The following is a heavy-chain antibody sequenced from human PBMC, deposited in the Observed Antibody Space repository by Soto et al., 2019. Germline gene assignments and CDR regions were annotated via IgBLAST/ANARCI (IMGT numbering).Heavy chain of an antibody. CDR1: GYTFTSYG. J-gene: IGHJ4*02. CDR3: ARGPLTYYYGSGSYYGGFHLDY. Sequence: ASVKVSCKASGYTFTSYGISWVRQAPGQGLEWMGWISAYNGNTNYAQKLQGRVTVTTDTSTSTAYMELRSLRSDDTAVYYCARGPLTYYYGSGSYYGGFHLDYWGQGTLVTVSS. V-gene: IGHV1-18*01. CDR2: ISAYNGNT. D-gene: IGHD3-10*01.